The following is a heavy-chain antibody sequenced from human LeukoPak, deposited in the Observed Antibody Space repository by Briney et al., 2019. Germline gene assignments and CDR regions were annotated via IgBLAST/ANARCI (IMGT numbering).Heavy chain of an antibody. D-gene: IGHD6-19*01. V-gene: IGHV3-21*06. CDR1: GFTFSHYS. CDR3: ASSGSGWSFDY. Sequence: NPGGSLRLTCAASGFTFSHYSMNWVRQAPGKGLEWVASISSGSTYIYYADSMRGRFTISRDHAKSSLYLQMNSLTAEDTAVYYCASSGSGWSFDYWGQGTLVIVSS. CDR2: ISSGSTYI. J-gene: IGHJ4*02.